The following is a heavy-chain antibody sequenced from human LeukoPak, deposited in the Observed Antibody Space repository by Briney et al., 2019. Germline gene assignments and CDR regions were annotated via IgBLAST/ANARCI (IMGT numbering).Heavy chain of an antibody. J-gene: IGHJ3*02. CDR1: GFIFSSYW. V-gene: IGHV3-7*01. Sequence: GGSLRLSCAASGFIFSSYWMSWVRQAPGKGREWVANIKQDGSEKYYVDYVKGRFTISRDNAKNTLYLQMNSLRAEDTAVYYCASSRPSDYGDYWAEDAFDIWGQGTMVTVSS. CDR2: IKQDGSEK. CDR3: ASSRPSDYGDYWAEDAFDI. D-gene: IGHD4-17*01.